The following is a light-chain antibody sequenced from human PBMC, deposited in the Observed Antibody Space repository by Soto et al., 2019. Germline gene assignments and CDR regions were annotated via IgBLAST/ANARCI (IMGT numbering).Light chain of an antibody. CDR2: GPS. V-gene: IGKV3-15*01. CDR1: QSISSN. Sequence: EIVLTQSPATLSVSPWERATLSCRASQSISSNLAWYQQKPGQAPRLLIYGPSTRATGVPARFSGSGSGTEFTLTISGLQPDDFATYYCQQYDNYKPLTFGGGTKVDIK. J-gene: IGKJ4*01. CDR3: QQYDNYKPLT.